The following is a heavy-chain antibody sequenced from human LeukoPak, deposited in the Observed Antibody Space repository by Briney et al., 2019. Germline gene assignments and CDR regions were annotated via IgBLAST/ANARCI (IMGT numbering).Heavy chain of an antibody. CDR1: GYSISSGYY. CDR3: ARQGTTGAFIIDY. Sequence: SETLSLTCTVSGYSISSGYYWGWIRQPPGKGLEWIGSIYHSGSTYYNPSLKSRVTISVDTSKNQFSLKLSSVTAADTAVYYCARQGTTGAFIIDYWGQGTLVTVSS. J-gene: IGHJ4*02. V-gene: IGHV4-38-2*02. D-gene: IGHD1-7*01. CDR2: IYHSGST.